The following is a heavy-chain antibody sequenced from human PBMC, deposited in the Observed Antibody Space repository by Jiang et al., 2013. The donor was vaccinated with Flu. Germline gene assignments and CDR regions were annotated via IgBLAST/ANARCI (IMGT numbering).Heavy chain of an antibody. CDR1: GFTFSSYG. CDR3: AKDSGNYYDSSGRRLDY. CDR2: IRYDGSNK. V-gene: IGHV3-30*02. J-gene: IGHJ4*02. D-gene: IGHD3-22*01. Sequence: VQLVESGGGVVQPGGSLRLSCAASGFTFSSYGMHWVRQAPGKGLEWVAFIRYDGSNKYYADSVKGRFTTSRDNSKNTLYLQMNSLRAEDTAVYYCAKDSGNYYDSSGRRLDYWGQGTLVTVSS.